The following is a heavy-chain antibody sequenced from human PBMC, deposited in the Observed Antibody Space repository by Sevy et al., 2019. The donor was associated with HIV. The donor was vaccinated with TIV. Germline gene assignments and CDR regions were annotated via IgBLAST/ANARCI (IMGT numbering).Heavy chain of an antibody. CDR1: GFTFSDPW. CDR3: ARRYFDL. Sequence: GGSLRLSCLASGFTFSDPWMSWVRQAPGKGLEWVGRIKSKADGGTTDYAAPVKGRFTISRDNAKESVYLQMSNLRVEDTGIYYCARRYFDLWGQGTLVTVSS. J-gene: IGHJ4*02. CDR2: IKSKADGGTT. V-gene: IGHV3-15*01.